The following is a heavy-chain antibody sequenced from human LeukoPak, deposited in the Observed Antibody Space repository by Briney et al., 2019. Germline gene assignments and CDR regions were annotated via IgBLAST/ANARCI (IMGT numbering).Heavy chain of an antibody. CDR2: INWSGGSA. D-gene: IGHD2-15*01. CDR3: ARVRCSGDSCRKPYYHYYYMDV. CDR1: GFSFDDYA. J-gene: IGHJ6*03. Sequence: PGGSLRLSCAASGFSFDDYAMSWVRQAPGKGLKWVSGINWSGGSASYADSVKGRFTISRDNAKNSLYLQMNSLRAEDTALYYCARVRCSGDSCRKPYYHYYYMDVWGKGTTVTVSS. V-gene: IGHV3-20*04.